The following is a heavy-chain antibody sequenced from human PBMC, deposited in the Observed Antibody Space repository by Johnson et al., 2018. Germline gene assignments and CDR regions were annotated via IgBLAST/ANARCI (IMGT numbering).Heavy chain of an antibody. J-gene: IGHJ3*02. V-gene: IGHV3-30*03. Sequence: QVQLVESGGGVVQXGRSLRLSCAASGFTFSSYGMHWVRQAPGKGLEWVAVISYDGSNKYYADSVKGRFTISRDNSKNTLYLQMNSLRAEDTAVYYCASQKGDITGTNRHDAFDIWGQGTMVTVSS. D-gene: IGHD1-20*01. CDR1: GFTFSSYG. CDR2: ISYDGSNK. CDR3: ASQKGDITGTNRHDAFDI.